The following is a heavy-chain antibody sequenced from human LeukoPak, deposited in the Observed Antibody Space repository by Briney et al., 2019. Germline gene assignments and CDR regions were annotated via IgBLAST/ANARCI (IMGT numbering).Heavy chain of an antibody. V-gene: IGHV4-59*08. Sequence: SETLSLTCTFSGGSFSSYYWSWMRQPPGRGQEWIGSIYYRGNANYDPSFKSRVTISVDTSKNRFSLKLSSVTAADTAVYYCARQVGGYPYWYFDLWGRGTLVTVSS. CDR3: ARQVGGYPYWYFDL. D-gene: IGHD1-26*01. J-gene: IGHJ2*01. CDR1: GGSFSSYY. CDR2: IYYRGNA.